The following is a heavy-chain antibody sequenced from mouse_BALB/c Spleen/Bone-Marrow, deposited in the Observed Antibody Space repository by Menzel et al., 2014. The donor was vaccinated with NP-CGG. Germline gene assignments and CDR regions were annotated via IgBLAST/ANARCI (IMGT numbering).Heavy chain of an antibody. CDR2: IDPANGDT. J-gene: IGHJ2*01. CDR1: GFNIKDIY. Sequence: EVQLQQSGAELVNPGASVKLSCTASGFNIKDIYMHWVKQRPEQGLEWIGRIDPANGDTKYDPKFQGKATITADTSSNTAYLQLSSLTSEDTAVYYCARDYGPFDYWGQGTTLTVSS. V-gene: IGHV14-3*02. CDR3: ARDYGPFDY. D-gene: IGHD1-2*01.